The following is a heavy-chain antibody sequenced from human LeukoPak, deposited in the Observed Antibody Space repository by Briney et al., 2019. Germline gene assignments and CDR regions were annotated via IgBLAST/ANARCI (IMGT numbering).Heavy chain of an antibody. J-gene: IGHJ4*02. V-gene: IGHV3-30*02. Sequence: PGGSLRLSCAASGFTFNSHGLHWVRQAPGKGLEWGAFIRNDGSNTYYADSVKGRFTISRDNAKNSLYLQMNSLRAEDTAVYYCARSIWFGEFGFDYWGPGTLVTVSS. CDR2: IRNDGSNT. D-gene: IGHD3-10*01. CDR3: ARSIWFGEFGFDY. CDR1: GFTFNSHG.